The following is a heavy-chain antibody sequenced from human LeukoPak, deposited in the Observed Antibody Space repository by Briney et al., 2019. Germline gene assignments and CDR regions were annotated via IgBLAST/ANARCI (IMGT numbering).Heavy chain of an antibody. CDR2: IYSDGST. V-gene: IGHV3-66*02. J-gene: IGHJ5*02. Sequence: GGSLRLSCAASGLIVSQNYMSWVRQAPGRGLEWVSLIYSDGSTHYADSVKGRFTISRDSSKNTVYLEINSLRPEDTAMYFCVRDRAGAKDWVEFDPWGQGTLVTVSS. CDR1: GLIVSQNY. CDR3: VRDRAGAKDWVEFDP. D-gene: IGHD3/OR15-3a*01.